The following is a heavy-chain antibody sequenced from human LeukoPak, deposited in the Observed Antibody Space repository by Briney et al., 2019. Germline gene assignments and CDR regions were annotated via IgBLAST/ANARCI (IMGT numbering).Heavy chain of an antibody. J-gene: IGHJ4*02. Sequence: GGSLRLSCAASGFTFTSYWMHWVRQAPGKGLEWVAVISYDGSNKYYADSVKGRFTISRDNSKNTLYLQMNSLRAEDTAVYYCARELLWFGELLWRRMVDYWGQGTLVTVSS. D-gene: IGHD3-10*01. V-gene: IGHV3-30*03. CDR3: ARELLWFGELLWRRMVDY. CDR2: ISYDGSNK. CDR1: GFTFTSYW.